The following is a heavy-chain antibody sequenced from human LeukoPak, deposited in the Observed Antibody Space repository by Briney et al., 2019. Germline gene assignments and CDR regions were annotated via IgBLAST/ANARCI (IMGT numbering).Heavy chain of an antibody. CDR3: AKDRGPDSFWSVDC. Sequence: GGPLRLSCAVAGINFNPYTMNWVRQAPGKGLEWVSGIFGNGIEKFYPDSLRGRFTMSRDNSKNTLYLQMNNLRDDDTAIYYCAKDRGPDSFWSVDCWGQGTLVIVSS. D-gene: IGHD3-22*01. V-gene: IGHV3-23*01. J-gene: IGHJ4*02. CDR1: GINFNPYT. CDR2: IFGNGIEK.